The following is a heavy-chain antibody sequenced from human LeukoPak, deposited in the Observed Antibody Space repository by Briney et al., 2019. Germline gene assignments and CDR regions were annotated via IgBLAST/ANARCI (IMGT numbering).Heavy chain of an antibody. V-gene: IGHV1-46*01. CDR1: GYTFTTYF. J-gene: IGHJ4*02. CDR2: INPSGGTT. CDR3: ARDTSDS. Sequence: ASVKVSCKASGYTFTTYFMHWVRPAPEQGLEWLGMINPSGGTTTYAQKFQGRVTMTRDTSTRTVYMELSRLRSEDTAVCYCARDTSDSWGQGTLVSVSS.